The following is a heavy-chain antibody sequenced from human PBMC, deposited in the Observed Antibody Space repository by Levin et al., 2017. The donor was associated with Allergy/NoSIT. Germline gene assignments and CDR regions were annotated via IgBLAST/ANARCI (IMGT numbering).Heavy chain of an antibody. Sequence: PSETLSLTCAASGFTFSNYWMHWVRQAPGKGLVWVSRINIDGSSTAYADSVKGRFTISRDNANNTLYLQMNSLRAEDTAVYYCAREPPSAFDIWGQGTMVTVSS. J-gene: IGHJ3*02. D-gene: IGHD2-2*01. CDR1: GFTFSNYW. V-gene: IGHV3-74*01. CDR2: INIDGSST. CDR3: AREPPSAFDI.